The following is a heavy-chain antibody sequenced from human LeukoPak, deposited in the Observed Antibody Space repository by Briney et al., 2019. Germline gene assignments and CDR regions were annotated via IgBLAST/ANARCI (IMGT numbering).Heavy chain of an antibody. D-gene: IGHD3-10*01. CDR3: ARDPRLELLWFGELPNL. J-gene: IGHJ4*02. V-gene: IGHV1-69*01. Sequence: GSSVKVSCKASGGTFSSYAISWVRQAPGQGLEWMGGIIPIFGTANYAQKFQGRVTITADESTSTAYMELSSLRSEDTAVYYCARDPRLELLWFGELPNLWGQGTLVTVSS. CDR1: GGTFSSYA. CDR2: IIPIFGTA.